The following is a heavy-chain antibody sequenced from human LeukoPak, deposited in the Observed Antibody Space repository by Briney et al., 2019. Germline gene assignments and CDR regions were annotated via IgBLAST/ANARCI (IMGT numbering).Heavy chain of an antibody. V-gene: IGHV3-11*04. J-gene: IGHJ5*02. CDR2: ISSSVSTI. Sequence: RGSLRLSCAVSGFTFSAYYTSWIRQAPGQGLEWGSYISSSVSTIYYADSVKGRFTISRDNAKNSRYLQMNSLRAEDTAVYYCAGYADYYGSGSLSIDPWGQGTLVTVSS. D-gene: IGHD3-10*01. CDR3: AGYADYYGSGSLSIDP. CDR1: GFTFSAYY.